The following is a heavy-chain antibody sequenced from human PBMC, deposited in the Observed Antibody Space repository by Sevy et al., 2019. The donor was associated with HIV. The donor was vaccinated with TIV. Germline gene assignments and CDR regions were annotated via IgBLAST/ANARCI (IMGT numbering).Heavy chain of an antibody. D-gene: IGHD1-26*01. CDR1: GFTFSSFA. CDR2: LNGSGGRT. Sequence: RGSLRLSCAASGFTFSSFAMSWVRQTPGKGLEWVSGLNGSGGRTYYPDSVKGRFTISRDNSKNTLYLQMNSLRAEDTAVYYCAKDTDAASYLNDAFDIWGQGTMVTVS. V-gene: IGHV3-23*01. J-gene: IGHJ3*02. CDR3: AKDTDAASYLNDAFDI.